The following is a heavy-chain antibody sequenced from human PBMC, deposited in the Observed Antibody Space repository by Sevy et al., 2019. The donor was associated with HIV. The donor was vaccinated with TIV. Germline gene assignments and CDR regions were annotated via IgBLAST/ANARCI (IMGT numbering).Heavy chain of an antibody. D-gene: IGHD2-2*02. CDR3: AGNCSSTSCYSYYGMDV. CDR2: INHSGST. V-gene: IGHV4-34*01. J-gene: IGHJ6*02. Sequence: SETLSLTCAVYGGSFSGYYWSWIRQPPGKGLEWIGEINHSGSTNYNPSLKSRVTISVDTSKNQFSLKLSSVTAADTAGYYCAGNCSSTSCYSYYGMDVWGQGTTVTVSS. CDR1: GGSFSGYY.